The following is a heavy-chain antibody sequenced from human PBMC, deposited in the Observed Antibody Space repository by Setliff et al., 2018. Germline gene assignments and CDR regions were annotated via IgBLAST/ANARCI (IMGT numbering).Heavy chain of an antibody. Sequence: SETLSLTCAVSGYSISNGFYWGWIRQSPVKGLEWISSLFDGGSAYYSPSLKSRASISLDASKNQFALKLTSATAADTAVYYCARDPHYDPTYSLPGHAFDFWGQGIMVTVSS. V-gene: IGHV4-38-2*02. CDR1: GYSISNGFY. D-gene: IGHD3-22*01. J-gene: IGHJ3*01. CDR3: ARDPHYDPTYSLPGHAFDF. CDR2: LFDGGSA.